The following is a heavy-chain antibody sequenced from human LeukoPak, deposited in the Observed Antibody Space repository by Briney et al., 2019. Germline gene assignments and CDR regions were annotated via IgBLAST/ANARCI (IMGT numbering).Heavy chain of an antibody. Sequence: SETLSLTCTVSGGSISSYYWSWIRQPPGKGLEWIGYIYYSGGTNYNPSLKSRVTISVDTSKNQFSLKLSSVTAADTAVYYCARGLGSSWFLHPVNKWFDPWGQGTLVTVSS. V-gene: IGHV4-59*01. CDR3: ARGLGSSWFLHPVNKWFDP. J-gene: IGHJ5*02. CDR1: GGSISSYY. D-gene: IGHD6-13*01. CDR2: IYYSGGT.